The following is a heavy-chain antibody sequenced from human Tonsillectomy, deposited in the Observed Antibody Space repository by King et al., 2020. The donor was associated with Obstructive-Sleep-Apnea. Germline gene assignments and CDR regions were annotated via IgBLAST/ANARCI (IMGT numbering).Heavy chain of an antibody. D-gene: IGHD4-17*01. CDR3: ARDKGGDYNYYYYGMDV. Sequence: VQLVESGGGVVQPGRSLRLSCAASGFTFSSYAMHWVRQAPGKGLEWVAVISFDGSNEYYADSVKGRFTISRDNSKNTLYLQMNSLRAEETAVYYCARDKGGDYNYYYYGMDVWGQGTTVTVSS. CDR2: ISFDGSNE. J-gene: IGHJ6*02. CDR1: GFTFSSYA. V-gene: IGHV3-30-3*01.